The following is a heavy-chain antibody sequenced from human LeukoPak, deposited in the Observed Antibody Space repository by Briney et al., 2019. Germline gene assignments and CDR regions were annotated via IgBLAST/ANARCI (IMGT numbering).Heavy chain of an antibody. D-gene: IGHD3-10*01. CDR2: IYYSGST. CDR3: ARQVRNWCFDL. CDR1: GGSISGYY. Sequence: SETLSLTCTVSGGSISGYYWSWIRQPPGKGLEWIGNIYYSGSTNYNPSLKSRVAISVDTSKKQFSLKLSSVTAADTAVYYCARQVRNWCFDLWGRGTLVTVSS. V-gene: IGHV4-59*08. J-gene: IGHJ2*01.